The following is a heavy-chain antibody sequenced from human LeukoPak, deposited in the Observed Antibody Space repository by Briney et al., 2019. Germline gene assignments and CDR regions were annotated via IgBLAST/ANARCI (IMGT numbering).Heavy chain of an antibody. CDR2: INHSGST. J-gene: IGHJ4*02. V-gene: IGHV4-34*01. CDR3: ARGNNRGVGVMDTFDY. CDR1: GGSFSGYY. Sequence: TSETLSLTCAVYGGSFSGYYWSWIRQPPGKGLEWIGEINHSGSTNYNPSLKSRVTISVDTSKNQFSLKLSSVTAADTAVYYCARGNNRGVGVMDTFDYWGQGTLVTVSS. D-gene: IGHD1-14*01.